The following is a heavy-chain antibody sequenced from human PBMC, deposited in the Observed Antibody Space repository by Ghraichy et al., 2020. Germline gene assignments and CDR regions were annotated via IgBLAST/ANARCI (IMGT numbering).Heavy chain of an antibody. J-gene: IGHJ3*02. CDR2: ISGSGGST. CDR1: GFTFSSYA. CDR3: AKDGENFVVGVSGDFSAFDI. Sequence: GGSLRLSCAASGFTFSSYAMSWVRQAPGKGLEWVSAISGSGGSTYYADSVKGRFTISRDNSKNTLYLQMNSLRAEDTAVYYCAKDGENFVVGVSGDFSAFDIWGQGTMVTVSS. V-gene: IGHV3-23*01. D-gene: IGHD2-8*01.